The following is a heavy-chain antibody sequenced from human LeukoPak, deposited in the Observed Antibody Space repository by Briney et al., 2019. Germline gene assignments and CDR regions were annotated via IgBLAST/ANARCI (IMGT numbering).Heavy chain of an antibody. J-gene: IGHJ6*03. V-gene: IGHV1-18*01. CDR3: ARSFPSYYYYMDV. CDR1: GYTFTSYG. CDR2: ISAYNGST. Sequence: GASVKVSCKASGYTFTSYGISWVRQAPGQGLEWMGWISAYNGSTNYAQKLQGRVTMTTDTYTSTAYMELRSLRSDDTAVYYCARSFPSYYYYMDVWGKGTTVTVSS.